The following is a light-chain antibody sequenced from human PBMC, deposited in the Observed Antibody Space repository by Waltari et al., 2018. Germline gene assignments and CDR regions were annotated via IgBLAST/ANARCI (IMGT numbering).Light chain of an antibody. J-gene: IGLJ1*01. CDR2: DVT. CDR1: SNDVGYYSL. V-gene: IGLV2-23*02. Sequence: QSALTQPASVSGSPGQSTTISCTGTSNDVGYYSLVSWYHQHPGIAPKPLFYDVTKPPSGVAGRLSCSKSGNTAFLPISGLQAEDEADYHCCTYAGSSTYAFGTGTTVSVL. CDR3: CTYAGSSTYA.